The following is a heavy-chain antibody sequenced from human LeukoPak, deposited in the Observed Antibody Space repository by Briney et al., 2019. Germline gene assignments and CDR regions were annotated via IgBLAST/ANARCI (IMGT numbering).Heavy chain of an antibody. J-gene: IGHJ4*02. D-gene: IGHD4-17*01. CDR2: ISDDGRSK. V-gene: IGHV3-30*18. CDR3: AKRPSDYGDYVSYFDY. CDR1: GFSFISYG. Sequence: GGSLRLSCTASGFSFISYGMHWVRQAPGKGLEWVGVISDDGRSKDYADSVKGRFTISRDNSKDTLYLQMNSLRDEDTAVYYRAKRPSDYGDYVSYFDYWGQGTLVTVSS.